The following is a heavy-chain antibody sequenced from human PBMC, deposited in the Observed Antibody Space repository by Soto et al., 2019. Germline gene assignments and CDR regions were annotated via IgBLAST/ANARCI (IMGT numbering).Heavy chain of an antibody. J-gene: IGHJ4*02. CDR2: ISYDGSNK. CDR3: AKDRRKVVVAAPFDY. CDR1: GFTFSSYG. V-gene: IGHV3-30*18. Sequence: QVQLVESGGGVVQPGRSLRLSCAASGFTFSSYGMHWVRQAPGKGLEWVAVISYDGSNKYYADSVEGRFTISRDNSKNALYLQMHSMRAEDSAVYYCAKDRRKVVVAAPFDYWGQGTLVTVSS. D-gene: IGHD2-15*01.